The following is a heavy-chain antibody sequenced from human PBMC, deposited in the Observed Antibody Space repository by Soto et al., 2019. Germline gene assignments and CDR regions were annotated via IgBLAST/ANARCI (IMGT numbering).Heavy chain of an antibody. V-gene: IGHV4-34*01. J-gene: IGHJ5*02. Sequence: SFSAYYWSWFCQPPGKGLECIGEINHSGSNNYTPSLNSRVTILVDRFKRNFSQWLITVTGGDTAVYFCARDRFYSIAADAKGRLFWFDRWGQGTLVTVSA. D-gene: IGHD6-13*01. CDR1: SFSAYY. CDR2: INHSGSN. CDR3: ARDRFYSIAADAKGRLFWFDR.